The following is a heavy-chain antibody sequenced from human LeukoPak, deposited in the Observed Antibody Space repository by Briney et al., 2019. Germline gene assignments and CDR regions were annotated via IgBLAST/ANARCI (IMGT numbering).Heavy chain of an antibody. Sequence: SETLSLTCTVSGGSISSSSYYWGWIRQPPGKGLEWIGSIYYSGSTYYNPSLKSRVTISVDTSKNQFSLKLSSVTAADTAVYYCASSITMVLSLFDYWGQGTLVTVSS. D-gene: IGHD3-10*01. J-gene: IGHJ4*02. CDR3: ASSITMVLSLFDY. CDR2: IYYSGST. CDR1: GGSISSSSYY. V-gene: IGHV4-39*07.